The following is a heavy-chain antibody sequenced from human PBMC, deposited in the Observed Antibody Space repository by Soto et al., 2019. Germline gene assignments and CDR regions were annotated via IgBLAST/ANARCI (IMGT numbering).Heavy chain of an antibody. CDR2: VSGSGGTT. D-gene: IGHD6-19*01. V-gene: IGHV3-23*01. Sequence: LRHACGVSEFSISSSAMSCVSQTPGKGLEWVSAVSGSGGTTYYADSVRGRFTISRDNSKNTLYLQMNSLRAEDTAIYFCARCTVDTIVTSGWCHYLDPWGQGTLVTVSS. J-gene: IGHJ5*02. CDR3: ARCTVDTIVTSGWCHYLDP. CDR1: EFSISSSA.